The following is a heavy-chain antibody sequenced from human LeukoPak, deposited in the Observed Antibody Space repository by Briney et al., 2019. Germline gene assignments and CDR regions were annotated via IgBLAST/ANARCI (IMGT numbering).Heavy chain of an antibody. J-gene: IGHJ3*02. V-gene: IGHV4-59*08. CDR1: GGSISSYY. Sequence: SETLSLTCTVSGGSISSYYWSWIRQPPGKGLECIGHVYYSGSTDYNPSLKSRLTISVDSSMNQFSLKLSSVTAADTAVYYCARWQYNSSPIDIWGQGTMVTVSS. CDR3: ARWQYNSSPIDI. D-gene: IGHD6-13*01. CDR2: VYYSGST.